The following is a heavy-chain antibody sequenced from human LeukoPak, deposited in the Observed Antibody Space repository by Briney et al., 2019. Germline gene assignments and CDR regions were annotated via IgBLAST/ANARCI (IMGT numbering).Heavy chain of an antibody. CDR1: GFTFSNAW. D-gene: IGHD3-3*01. V-gene: IGHV3-15*01. Sequence: KPGGSLRLSCAASGFTFSNAWMSWVRHARGKVLEWGGSIKSKTDGGKTDYPPPVKGRTTNSRADSKITLYLQMNSLKPEDTAVYYCTTDLVNERGLRSVEWLPPRPFSKYWGQGTLVTVSS. J-gene: IGHJ4*02. CDR2: IKSKTDGGKT. CDR3: TTDLVNERGLRSVEWLPPRPFSKY.